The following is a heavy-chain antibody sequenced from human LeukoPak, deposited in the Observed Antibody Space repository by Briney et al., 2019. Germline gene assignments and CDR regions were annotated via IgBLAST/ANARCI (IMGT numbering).Heavy chain of an antibody. Sequence: SETLSLTCTVSGGSISSSSYYWGWIRQPPGKGLEWIGSIYYSGSTYYNPSLKSRVTISVDTSKNQFSLKLSSVTAADTAVYYCARVITMVRGVIVHAFDIWGQGTMVTVSS. J-gene: IGHJ3*02. D-gene: IGHD3-10*01. CDR3: ARVITMVRGVIVHAFDI. CDR2: IYYSGST. V-gene: IGHV4-39*07. CDR1: GGSISSSSYY.